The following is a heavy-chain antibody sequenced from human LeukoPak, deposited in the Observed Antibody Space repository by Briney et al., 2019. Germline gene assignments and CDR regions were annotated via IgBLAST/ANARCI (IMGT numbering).Heavy chain of an antibody. CDR3: ARELRITMVRGVIYGMDV. CDR2: INPDESDT. Sequence: GRSLRLSCAASGFTFDDYAMHWVRHAPGKGLVWVSRINPDESDTTSADSVKGRFTISRDNAKNTLFLQMNSLRAEDTAVYYCARELRITMVRGVIYGMDVWGQGTTVTVSS. D-gene: IGHD3-10*01. J-gene: IGHJ6*02. CDR1: GFTFDDYA. V-gene: IGHV3-74*01.